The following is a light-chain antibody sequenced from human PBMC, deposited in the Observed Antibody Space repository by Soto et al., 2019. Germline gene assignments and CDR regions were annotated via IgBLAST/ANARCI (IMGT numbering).Light chain of an antibody. CDR3: QQYNNWPWT. V-gene: IGKV3-15*01. CDR2: GAS. J-gene: IGKJ1*01. CDR1: QSVSSN. Sequence: EIVMTQSPATLSVSPGERATLSCRVSQSVSSNLAWYQQKPGQAPRLLIYGASTRATGIPARFSGSGSGTEFTLTISSLQSEDFAVYYCQQYNNWPWTFGQGTQV.